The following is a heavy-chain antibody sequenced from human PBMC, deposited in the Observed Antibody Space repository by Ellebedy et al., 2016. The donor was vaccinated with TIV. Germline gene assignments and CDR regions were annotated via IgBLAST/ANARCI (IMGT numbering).Heavy chain of an antibody. CDR1: GFTFETYG. V-gene: IGHV3-30*03. Sequence: PGGSLRLSCAGSGFTFETYGIHWVRQSPGKGLEWVAVISYDGTNKYYTDSVKGRFAISRDDSKTTLFLQMNSLRAEDTAVYFCAILLMSSTHPTFLLDMPVLRRRLDPIDYWGRGTLVTVSS. D-gene: IGHD2-2*01. CDR3: AILLMSSTHPTFLLDMPVLRRRLDPIDY. CDR2: ISYDGTNK. J-gene: IGHJ4*02.